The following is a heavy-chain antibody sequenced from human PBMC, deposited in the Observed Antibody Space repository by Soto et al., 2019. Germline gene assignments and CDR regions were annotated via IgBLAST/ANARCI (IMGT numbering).Heavy chain of an antibody. Sequence: QVQLQQWGAGLLKPSETLSLTCAVYGGSFSGYYWSWIRQPPGKGLEWIGEINHSGSTNYNPSLKSRVTISVVTSTNQFSLQLSSVTAADTAVYYCARGRDYESRWGQGTLVTGSS. D-gene: IGHD3-22*01. V-gene: IGHV4-34*01. CDR3: ARGRDYESR. CDR1: GGSFSGYY. CDR2: INHSGST. J-gene: IGHJ4*02.